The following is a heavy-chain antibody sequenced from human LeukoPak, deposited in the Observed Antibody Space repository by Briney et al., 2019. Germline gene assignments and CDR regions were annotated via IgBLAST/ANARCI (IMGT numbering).Heavy chain of an antibody. J-gene: IGHJ4*02. D-gene: IGHD6-13*01. CDR1: GFTFSSYG. CDR2: ISYDGSNK. CDR3: AKMVLAAAGNTLDDY. V-gene: IGHV3-30*18. Sequence: GGSLRLSCAASGFTFSSYGMHWVRQAPGKGLEWVAVISYDGSNKYYADSVKGRFTISRDNSKNTLYLQMNSLRAEDTAVYYCAKMVLAAAGNTLDDYWGQGTLVTVSS.